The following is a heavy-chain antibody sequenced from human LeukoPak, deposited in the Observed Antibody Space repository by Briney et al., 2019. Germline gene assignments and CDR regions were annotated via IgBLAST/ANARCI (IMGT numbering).Heavy chain of an antibody. J-gene: IGHJ6*02. V-gene: IGHV1-2*02. CDR3: ARDRGLKRYGMDV. CDR2: INPNSGGT. CDR1: GYTLTELS. Sequence: ASVKVSCKVSGYTLTELSMHWVRQAPGQGLEWMGWINPNSGGTNYAQKFQGRVTMTRDTSISTAYMELSRLRSDDTAVYYCARDRGLKRYGMDVWGQGTTVTVSS.